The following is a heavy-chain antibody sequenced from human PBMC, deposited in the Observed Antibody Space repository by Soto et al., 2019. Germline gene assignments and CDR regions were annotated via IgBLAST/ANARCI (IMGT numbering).Heavy chain of an antibody. CDR2: INPRSGST. D-gene: IGHD5-18*01. CDR3: AREGGGYNYAPRGMDV. J-gene: IGHJ6*02. Sequence: QVQLVQSGAEVKKPGASVKVSCKASGYTFTSYYIHWVRQAPGQGLEWMGIINPRSGSTTYAQKFQGRVTMTRDTSTSTVYMELGSLRSEDTAVYYCAREGGGYNYAPRGMDVWGQGTTVTVSS. V-gene: IGHV1-46*01. CDR1: GYTFTSYY.